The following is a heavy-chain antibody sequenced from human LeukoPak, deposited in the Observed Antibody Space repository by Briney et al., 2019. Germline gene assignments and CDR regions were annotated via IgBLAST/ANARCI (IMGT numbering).Heavy chain of an antibody. CDR1: GGTFTCYA. CDR2: IIPIFGTA. V-gene: IGHV1-69*06. J-gene: IGHJ6*04. Sequence: GASVTVSCKASGGTFTCYANSWVRQAPGQGLEWIGGIIPIFGTANNAQKFQGRVTITADKSTSTAYMELSSLRSEDTAVYYCARLGSGSFNYYYDGMDVWGKGTTVTVSS. D-gene: IGHD3-10*01. CDR3: ARLGSGSFNYYYDGMDV.